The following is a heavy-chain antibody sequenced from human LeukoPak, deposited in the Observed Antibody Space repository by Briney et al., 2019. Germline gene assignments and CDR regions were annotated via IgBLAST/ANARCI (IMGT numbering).Heavy chain of an antibody. CDR2: IYHSGST. D-gene: IGHD3-9*01. CDR3: ARLTGYSSESWFDP. V-gene: IGHV4-59*01. CDR1: GDSISSNY. Sequence: SETLSLTCNVSGDSISSNYWSWVRQPPGKGLEWIGYIYHSGSTNYNPSLKSRVTISLGTSKKHFSLKLNSVTAADTAVYYCARLTGYSSESWFDPWGQGTLVTVSS. J-gene: IGHJ5*02.